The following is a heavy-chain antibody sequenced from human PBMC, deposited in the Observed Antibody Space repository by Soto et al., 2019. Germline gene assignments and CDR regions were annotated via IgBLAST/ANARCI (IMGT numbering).Heavy chain of an antibody. D-gene: IGHD2-2*01. CDR1: GFTFSSYS. CDR3: ARVGGGYQLLHAFDI. V-gene: IGHV3-21*01. J-gene: IGHJ3*02. CDR2: ISSSSSYI. Sequence: PGGSLRLSCAASGFTFSSYSMNWVRQAPGKGLEWVSSISSSSSYIYYADSVKGRLTISRDNAKNSLYLQMNSLRAEDTAVYYCARVGGGYQLLHAFDIWGQGTMVTVSS.